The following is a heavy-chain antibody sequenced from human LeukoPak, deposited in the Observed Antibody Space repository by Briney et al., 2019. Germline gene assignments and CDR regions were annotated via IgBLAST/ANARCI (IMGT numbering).Heavy chain of an antibody. CDR1: GYTFTSYY. J-gene: IGHJ5*02. CDR2: IGPSGGST. Sequence: ASVKVSCKASGYTFTSYYIHWVRQAPGQGLEWMGIIGPSGGSTSYAQKFQGRVTMTRDTSTSTVYMELSSLRSEDTAVYYCARDLAGSYYDFWSGYLSAPPWVIGSANGFDPWGQGTLVTVSS. D-gene: IGHD3-3*01. V-gene: IGHV1-46*01. CDR3: ARDLAGSYYDFWSGYLSAPPWVIGSANGFDP.